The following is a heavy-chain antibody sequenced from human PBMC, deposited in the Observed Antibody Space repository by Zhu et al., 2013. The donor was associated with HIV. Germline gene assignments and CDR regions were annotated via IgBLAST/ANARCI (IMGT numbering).Heavy chain of an antibody. J-gene: IGHJ3*02. CDR3: ASYDILTGYAFDI. CDR1: GGSVSSDSNY. CDR2: IYHSGST. Sequence: QVQLQESGPGLVKPSETLSLTCTVSGGSVSSDSNYWTWIRQPPGKGLEWIGYIYHSGSTYYNPSLKSRVTISVDRSKNQFSLKLSSVTAADTAVYYCASYDILTGYAFDIWGQGTMVTVSS. V-gene: IGHV4-30-2*01. D-gene: IGHD3-9*01.